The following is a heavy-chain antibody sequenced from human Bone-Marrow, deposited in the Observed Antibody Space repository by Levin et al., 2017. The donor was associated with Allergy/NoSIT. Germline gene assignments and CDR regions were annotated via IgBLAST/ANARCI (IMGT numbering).Heavy chain of an antibody. J-gene: IGHJ3*02. D-gene: IGHD3-22*01. CDR2: IYWDDDK. CDR3: AHNRYFDSTGYYLGAFYI. V-gene: IGHV2-5*02. CDR1: GFSLNTRGVG. Sequence: SGPTLVKPTQTLTLTCTFSGFSLNTRGVGVAWIRQPPGKALEWLANIYWDDDKSYSPSLKTRLTITKDTSKSQVVLAMANVDPVDTATYFCAHNRYFDSTGYYLGAFYIWGQGTMVTVSS.